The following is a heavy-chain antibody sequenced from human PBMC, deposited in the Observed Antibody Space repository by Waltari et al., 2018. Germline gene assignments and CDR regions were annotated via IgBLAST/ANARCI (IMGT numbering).Heavy chain of an antibody. CDR2: IDHTGTT. CDR3: GRTFLETPGWFDT. V-gene: IGHV4-30-4*08. D-gene: IGHD1-1*01. Sequence: QVQLQESGPGLVKPSQTLSLTCTVSDGFITSGDYDWSWIRQAPGKGPGWIANIDHTGTTHYNPSLKRRLSVSIDVSKNQFSLGLTSVTAADTAVYYCGRTFLETPGWFDTWGQGTLVTVSS. J-gene: IGHJ5*02. CDR1: DGFITSGDYD.